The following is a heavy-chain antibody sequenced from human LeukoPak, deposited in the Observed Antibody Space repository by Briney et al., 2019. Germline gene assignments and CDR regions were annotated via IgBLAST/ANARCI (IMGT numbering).Heavy chain of an antibody. J-gene: IGHJ4*02. V-gene: IGHV3-30-3*01. D-gene: IGHD3-16*02. CDR1: GFTFSSYA. CDR2: ISYDGSNK. Sequence: GGSLRLSCAASGFTFSSYAMHWVRQAPGKGLEWVAVISYDGSNKYYADSVKGRFTTSRDNSKNTLYLQMNSLRAEDTAVYYCARDFSYDYVWGSYRLDYWGQGTLVTVSS. CDR3: ARDFSYDYVWGSYRLDY.